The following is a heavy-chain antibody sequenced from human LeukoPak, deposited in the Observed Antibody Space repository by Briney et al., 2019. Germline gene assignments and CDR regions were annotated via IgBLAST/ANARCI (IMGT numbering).Heavy chain of an antibody. CDR2: INSDGSGT. J-gene: IGHJ4*02. Sequence: GGSLRLSCAASGLTVTSNYMSWIRQAPGKGLVWVSRINSDGSGTTYADSVKGRFTISRDNAKNTLYLQMNSLRAEDTAVYYCTRTEGAAARMYWGQGTLVTVSS. CDR3: TRTEGAAARMY. D-gene: IGHD6-13*01. V-gene: IGHV3-74*01. CDR1: GLTVTSNY.